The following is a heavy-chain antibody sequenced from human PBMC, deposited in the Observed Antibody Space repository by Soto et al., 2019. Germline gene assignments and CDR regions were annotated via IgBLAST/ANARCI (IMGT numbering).Heavy chain of an antibody. CDR3: ARGQELAGSSFGMDV. CDR2: INPSGSGT. D-gene: IGHD6-13*01. V-gene: IGHV1-46*01. Sequence: ASVKISCKASGYTFTAHTLHWVRQAPGQGLEWMGMINPSGSGTIYAQKFQGRVTMARDASTSTAYMELSSLRSDDTAVYYCARGQELAGSSFGMDVWGQGTTVTVSS. J-gene: IGHJ6*02. CDR1: GYTFTAHT.